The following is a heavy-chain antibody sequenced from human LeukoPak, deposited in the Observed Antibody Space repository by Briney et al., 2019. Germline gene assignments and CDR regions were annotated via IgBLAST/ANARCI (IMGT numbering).Heavy chain of an antibody. D-gene: IGHD5-24*01. J-gene: IGHJ4*02. Sequence: ASVKVSCKASGYTFTSYYMHWVRQAPGQGLEWMGIINPSGGSTSYAQKFQGRVTMTRDTSTSTVYMELSSLRPEDTAVYYCATPPLFRDGYNPGRDYWGQGTLVTVSS. V-gene: IGHV1-46*01. CDR1: GYTFTSYY. CDR2: INPSGGST. CDR3: ATPPLFRDGYNPGRDY.